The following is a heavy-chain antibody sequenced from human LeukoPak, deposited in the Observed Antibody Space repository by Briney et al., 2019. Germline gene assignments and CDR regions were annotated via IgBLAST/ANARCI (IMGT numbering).Heavy chain of an antibody. CDR3: ARDYGDPYYFDY. J-gene: IGHJ4*02. Sequence: GGSLRLSCAASGFTFSSYSMNWVRQAPGKGLEWVSSISSSSSSYIYYADSVKGRFTISRDNAKNSLYLQMNSLRAEDTAVYYCARDYGDPYYFDYWGQGTLVTVSS. D-gene: IGHD4-17*01. CDR2: ISSSSSSYI. CDR1: GFTFSSYS. V-gene: IGHV3-21*01.